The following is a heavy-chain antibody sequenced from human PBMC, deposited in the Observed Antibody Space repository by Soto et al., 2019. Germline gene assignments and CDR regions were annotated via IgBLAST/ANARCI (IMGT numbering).Heavy chain of an antibody. CDR2: ISAYNGNT. CDR1: GYTFTSYG. Sequence: GASVKVSCKASGYTFTSYGISWVRQAPGQGLEWMGWISAYNGNTNYAQKLQGRVTMTTDTSTSTAYMELRSLRSDDTAVYYCARGDYAYYYYYYGMDVWGQGTTVTVSS. D-gene: IGHD4-17*01. V-gene: IGHV1-18*01. J-gene: IGHJ6*02. CDR3: ARGDYAYYYYYYGMDV.